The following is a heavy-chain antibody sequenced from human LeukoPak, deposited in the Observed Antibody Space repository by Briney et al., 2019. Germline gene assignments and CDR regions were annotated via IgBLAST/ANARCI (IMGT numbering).Heavy chain of an antibody. CDR3: AKDLSSGSYIDY. CDR2: IRYDGSNK. D-gene: IGHD1-26*01. J-gene: IGHJ4*02. Sequence: GGSLRLSCAASGFTFSSYGMHWVRQAPGKGLEWVAFIRYDGSNKYYADSVKGRFTISRDNSKNTLYLQVNSLRAEDTAVYYCAKDLSSGSYIDYWGQGTLVTVSS. CDR1: GFTFSSYG. V-gene: IGHV3-30*02.